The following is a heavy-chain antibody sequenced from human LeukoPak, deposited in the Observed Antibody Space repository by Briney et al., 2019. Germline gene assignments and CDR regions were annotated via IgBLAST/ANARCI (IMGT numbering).Heavy chain of an antibody. Sequence: GGSLRLPCAASGFTVSNNYMRRVRLDPATGLEWVSVIDSGGITRYADSVKGRFTLSRDNSKNTLDLQMNSLIAEDTAVYYCAREAWVTYYDFWSGFDYWGQGTLVTVSS. CDR3: AREAWVTYYDFWSGFDY. CDR1: GFTVSNNY. CDR2: IDSGGIT. V-gene: IGHV3-66*02. J-gene: IGHJ4*02. D-gene: IGHD3-3*01.